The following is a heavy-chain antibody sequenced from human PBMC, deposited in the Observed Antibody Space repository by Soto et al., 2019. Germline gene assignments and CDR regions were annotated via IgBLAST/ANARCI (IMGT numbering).Heavy chain of an antibody. CDR1: GGSISSGGYY. CDR3: ARDQVATGLRGYYSYGMDV. V-gene: IGHV4-31*03. Sequence: SETLSLTCTVSGGSISSGGYYWIWIRQHPGKGLEWIGYIYYSGSTYPNPSLKSRVTISVDTSKNQFSLKLSSVTAADTAVYYCARDQVATGLRGYYSYGMDVWGQGTTVTVSS. J-gene: IGHJ6*02. CDR2: IYYSGST. D-gene: IGHD5-12*01.